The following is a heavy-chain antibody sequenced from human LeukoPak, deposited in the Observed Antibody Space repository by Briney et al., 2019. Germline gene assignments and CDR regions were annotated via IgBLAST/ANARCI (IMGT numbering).Heavy chain of an antibody. CDR3: ARHTKAAAQPLDY. D-gene: IGHD6-13*01. CDR1: GYSFTSYW. V-gene: IGHV5-10-1*01. Sequence: GESLKISCKGSGYSFTSYWISWVRQMPGKGLEWMGRIDPSDSYTNYSPSFQGHVTISADKSISTAYLQWSSLEASDTAMYYCARHTKAAAQPLDYWGQGTLVTVSS. J-gene: IGHJ4*02. CDR2: IDPSDSYT.